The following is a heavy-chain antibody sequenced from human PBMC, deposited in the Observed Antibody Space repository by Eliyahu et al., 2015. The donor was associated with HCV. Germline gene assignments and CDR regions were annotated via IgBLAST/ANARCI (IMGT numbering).Heavy chain of an antibody. CDR2: XXHXGST. J-gene: IGHJ4*02. Sequence: QVQLQQWGAGLLKPSETLSLTCAVYGGSFSGXYWSWIRQPPGKGLEWIGEXXHXGSTNYNPXXKSRVTISVDTXKNQFSLKLSSVTAADTAVYYCARGSLQGVPEGHYYDSSGYYLRGSFDYWGQGTLVTVSS. CDR1: GGSFSGXY. D-gene: IGHD3-22*01. CDR3: ARGSLQGVPEGHYYDSSGYYLRGSFDY. V-gene: IGHV4-34*01.